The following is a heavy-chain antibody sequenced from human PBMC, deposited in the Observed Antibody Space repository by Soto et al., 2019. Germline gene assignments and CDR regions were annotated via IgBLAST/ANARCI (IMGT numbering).Heavy chain of an antibody. CDR3: ARGDYDFWSGSSAPGGGPNWFDP. CDR1: GFTFSSYS. V-gene: IGHV3-21*01. Sequence: LRLSCAASGFTFSSYSMNWVRQAPGKGLEWVSSISSSSSYIYYADSVKGRFTISRDNAKNSLYLQMNSLRAEDTAVYYCARGDYDFWSGSSAPGGGPNWFDPWGQGTLVTVSS. CDR2: ISSSSSYI. D-gene: IGHD3-3*01. J-gene: IGHJ5*02.